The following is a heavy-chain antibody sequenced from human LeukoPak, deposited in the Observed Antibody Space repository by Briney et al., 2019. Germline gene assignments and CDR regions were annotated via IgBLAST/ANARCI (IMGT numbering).Heavy chain of an antibody. CDR1: GGTFSSYA. Sequence: ASVKVSCKASGGTFSSYAISWVRQAPGQGLEWMGGIIPIFGTANYAQKFQGRVTITTDESTSTAYMELSSLRSEDTAVYYCATLNPMVRGVNNWFDPWGQGTLVTVSS. CDR3: ATLNPMVRGVNNWFDP. J-gene: IGHJ5*02. D-gene: IGHD3-10*01. V-gene: IGHV1-69*05. CDR2: IIPIFGTA.